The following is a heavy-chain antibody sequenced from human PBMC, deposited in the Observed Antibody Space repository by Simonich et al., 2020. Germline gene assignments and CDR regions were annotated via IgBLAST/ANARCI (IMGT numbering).Heavy chain of an antibody. D-gene: IGHD1-1*01. V-gene: IGHV1-2*02. CDR2: INPNSGGT. CDR1: GYTFTGYY. CDR3: ASSKRGYNWNDFDY. Sequence: QVQLVQSGAEVKKPGASVKVSCKASGYTFTGYYMHWVRQAPGQGLGWRGWINPNSGGTNDAQKCQGRVTMTRDTSISTAYMELSRLRSDDTAVYYCASSKRGYNWNDFDYWGQGTLVTVSS. J-gene: IGHJ4*02.